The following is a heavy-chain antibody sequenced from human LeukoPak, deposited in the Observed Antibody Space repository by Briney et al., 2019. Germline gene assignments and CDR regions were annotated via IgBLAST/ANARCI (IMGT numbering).Heavy chain of an antibody. J-gene: IGHJ4*02. CDR3: ARDPGYSYGRYYFDY. Sequence: GGSLRLSCAASGFTFSSYGMRWVRQAPGQGLEWVAVISYDGSNKYYADSVKARFTISRDNSKNTLYLQMNSLRAEDTAVYYCARDPGYSYGRYYFDYWGQGTLVTVSS. CDR2: ISYDGSNK. D-gene: IGHD5-18*01. V-gene: IGHV3-30*03. CDR1: GFTFSSYG.